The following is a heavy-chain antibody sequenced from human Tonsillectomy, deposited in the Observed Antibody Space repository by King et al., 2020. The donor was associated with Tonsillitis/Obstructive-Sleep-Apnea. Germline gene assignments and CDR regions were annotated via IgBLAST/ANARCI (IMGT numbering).Heavy chain of an antibody. CDR2: INPSGGST. D-gene: IGHD3-3*01. Sequence: VQLVESGAEVKKPGASVKISCKASGYTFTSYYIHWVRQAPGQGLEWMGIINPSGGSTSYAQKFQGRVTMTRDTSTSTVYMELSSLRSEDTAVYYWARPPGGFWSGYSRAPLGYWGQGTLVTVSS. CDR3: ARPPGGFWSGYSRAPLGY. J-gene: IGHJ4*02. V-gene: IGHV1-46*01. CDR1: GYTFTSYY.